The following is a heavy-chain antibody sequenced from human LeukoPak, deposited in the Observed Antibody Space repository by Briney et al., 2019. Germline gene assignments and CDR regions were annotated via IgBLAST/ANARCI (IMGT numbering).Heavy chain of an antibody. CDR1: GFTFSNYW. CDR2: ISSSSSTI. CDR3: ARDTAHYDILTGFYYYYGMDV. V-gene: IGHV3-48*02. Sequence: GGSLRLSCAASGFTFSNYWMHWVRQAPGKGLEWVSYISSSSSTIYYADSVKGRFTISRDNAKNSLYLQMNSLRDEDTAVYYCARDTAHYDILTGFYYYYGMDVWGQGTTVTVSS. J-gene: IGHJ6*02. D-gene: IGHD3-9*01.